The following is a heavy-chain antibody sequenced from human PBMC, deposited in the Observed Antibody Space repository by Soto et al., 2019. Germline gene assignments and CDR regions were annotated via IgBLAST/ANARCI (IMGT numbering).Heavy chain of an antibody. D-gene: IGHD3-3*01. CDR3: ARGNLEWLNYYYGMDV. V-gene: IGHV4-4*02. CDR1: GGSISSSNW. J-gene: IGHJ6*02. Sequence: PSETLSLTCAVSGGSISSSNWWSWVRQPPGKGLEWIGEIYHSGSTNYNPSLKSRVTISVDKSKNQFSLKLSSVTAADTAVYYCARGNLEWLNYYYGMDVWGQGTRVTVSS. CDR2: IYHSGST.